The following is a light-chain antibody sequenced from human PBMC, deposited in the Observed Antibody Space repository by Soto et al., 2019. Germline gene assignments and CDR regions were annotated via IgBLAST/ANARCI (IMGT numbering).Light chain of an antibody. CDR2: AAS. Sequence: EVVMTQSPATLSVSPGERATLSCRASQSVRSNLAWYQQKPGQPPRLLIYAASTRVTTIPARFSGSEFGTECTLTISDVQPEDVALYYCHQRQSWPRTLGQGTKVDIK. CDR3: HQRQSWPRT. CDR1: QSVRSN. V-gene: IGKV3-15*01. J-gene: IGKJ1*01.